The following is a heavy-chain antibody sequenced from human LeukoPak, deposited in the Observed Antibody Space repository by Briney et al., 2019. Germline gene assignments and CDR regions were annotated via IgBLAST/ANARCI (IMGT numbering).Heavy chain of an antibody. J-gene: IGHJ3*02. V-gene: IGHV3-23*01. CDR1: GFTFNIYA. CDR2: ISGSGGGT. Sequence: GGSLRLSCAASGFTFNIYAMTWVRQAPGKGLEWVSVISGSGGGTDYADSVKGRFTISRDISKNTMYLQMNSLRVEDTAVYYCARVIVATSMFDAFDIWGQGTMVTVSS. CDR3: ARVIVATSMFDAFDI. D-gene: IGHD5-12*01.